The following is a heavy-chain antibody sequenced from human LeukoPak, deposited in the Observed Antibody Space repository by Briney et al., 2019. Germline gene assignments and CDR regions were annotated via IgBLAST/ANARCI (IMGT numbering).Heavy chain of an antibody. V-gene: IGHV1-2*02. CDR1: GYTFTGYY. CDR3: ARGAGSDYDSSGYSFDY. J-gene: IGHJ4*02. CDR2: INPNSGGT. D-gene: IGHD3-22*01. Sequence: ALVEVSCKASGYTFTGYYMHWVRQAPGQGLEWMGWINPNSGGTDYAQKFQGRVTMTRDTSISTAYMEVSRLRSDDTAGYYCARGAGSDYDSSGYSFDYWGQGTLVTVSS.